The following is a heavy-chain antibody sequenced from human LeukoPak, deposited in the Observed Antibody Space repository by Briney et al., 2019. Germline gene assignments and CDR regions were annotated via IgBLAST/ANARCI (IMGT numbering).Heavy chain of an antibody. CDR2: IYHSGST. CDR1: GGSISSSNW. D-gene: IGHD3-22*01. CDR3: ARASGYYDSSGYWEGYYYYYMDV. J-gene: IGHJ6*03. V-gene: IGHV4-4*02. Sequence: PSETLSLTCAVSGGSISSSNWWSWVRQPPGKGLERIGEIYHSGSTNYNPSLKSRVTISVDKSKNQFSLKLSSVTAADTAVYYCARASGYYDSSGYWEGYYYYYMDVWGKGTTVTVSS.